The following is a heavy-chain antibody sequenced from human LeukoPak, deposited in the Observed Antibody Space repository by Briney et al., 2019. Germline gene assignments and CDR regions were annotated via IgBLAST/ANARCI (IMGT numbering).Heavy chain of an antibody. V-gene: IGHV1-2*02. J-gene: IGHJ4*02. CDR2: INPKTDDT. D-gene: IGHD2-2*01. CDR3: AREEAYCGSTSCQNDY. Sequence: GASVTVSCKASGYTFSDYFIFWVRQAPGQGLEWVGYINPKTDDTNYAQKFQGRVTMTRDTSISTAYMEVRRLISDDTAVYYCAREEAYCGSTSCQNDYWGQGTLVTVSS. CDR1: GYTFSDYF.